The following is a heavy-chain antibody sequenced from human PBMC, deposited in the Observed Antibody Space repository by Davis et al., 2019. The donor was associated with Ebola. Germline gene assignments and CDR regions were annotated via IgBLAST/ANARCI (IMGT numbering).Heavy chain of an antibody. CDR2: IYYSGST. V-gene: IGHV4-59*01. D-gene: IGHD3-3*01. Sequence: MPSETLSLTCTVSGGSISSYYWSWIRQPPGKGLEWIGYIYYSGSTNYNPSLKSRVTISVDTSKDQFSLKLSSVTAAGTAVYYCATYYDFWSGHYGMDVWGQGTTVTVSS. J-gene: IGHJ6*02. CDR3: ATYYDFWSGHYGMDV. CDR1: GGSISSYY.